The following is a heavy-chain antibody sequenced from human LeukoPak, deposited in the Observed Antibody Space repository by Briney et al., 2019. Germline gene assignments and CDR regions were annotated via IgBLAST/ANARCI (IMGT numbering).Heavy chain of an antibody. Sequence: GGSLRLSCVASGLTFSGQWLNWVRQAPGQGLEWVANIKHDGREKFYVDSVKGRFTISRDDGQNSLSLHMNSVRAEDTAVYYCGYTNNFYHWGQGALVVVSS. V-gene: IGHV3-7*01. CDR1: GLTFSGQW. CDR3: GYTNNFYH. D-gene: IGHD3-16*02. J-gene: IGHJ4*02. CDR2: IKHDGREK.